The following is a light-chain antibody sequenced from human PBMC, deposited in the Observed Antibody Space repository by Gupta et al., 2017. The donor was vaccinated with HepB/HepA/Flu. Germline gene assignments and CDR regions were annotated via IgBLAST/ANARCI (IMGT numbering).Light chain of an antibody. Sequence: EIVLTQSPGTLSLSPGESATLSCRTSQSVSDSQLAWYQQKPGQAPRLLIYAVSIRATGIPDRVSGSGSGTDFTLTISRLEPEDFAVYYCQQYDSSTWTFGPGTKVEIK. CDR1: QSVSDSQ. CDR3: QQYDSSTWT. V-gene: IGKV3-20*01. CDR2: AVS. J-gene: IGKJ1*01.